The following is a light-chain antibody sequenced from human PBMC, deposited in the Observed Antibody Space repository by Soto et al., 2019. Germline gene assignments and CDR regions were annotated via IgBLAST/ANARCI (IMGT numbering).Light chain of an antibody. Sequence: PPSPGTLSFSPVERATLSCGASQSVSSSYLAWYQQKPGQAPRLLIYDASNRATGIPARFSGSGSGTNFTLTISSLEPEDFAVYYCQQRSNWPQTFGQGTKVDIK. CDR1: QSVSSSY. J-gene: IGKJ1*01. CDR2: DAS. CDR3: QQRSNWPQT. V-gene: IGKV3-11*01.